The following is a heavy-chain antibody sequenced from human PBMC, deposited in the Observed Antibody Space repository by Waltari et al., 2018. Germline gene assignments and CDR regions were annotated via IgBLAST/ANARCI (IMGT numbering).Heavy chain of an antibody. D-gene: IGHD1-26*01. J-gene: IGHJ4*02. CDR3: ATNGGSRSYKYG. CDR1: GYTLTELS. CDR2: VETEEGET. Sequence: QVQLVQSGAEVKKPGASVKVSCKVSGYTLTELSMHWVRQAPGKGLEGRGGVETEEGETMYEQKFEGRVTMTEDTATDTAYMELSSLRAEDTAVDYCATNGGSRSYKYGWGQGTLVTVSS. V-gene: IGHV1-24*01.